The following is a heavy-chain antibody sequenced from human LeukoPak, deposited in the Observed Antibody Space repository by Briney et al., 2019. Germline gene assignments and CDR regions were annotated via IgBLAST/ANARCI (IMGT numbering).Heavy chain of an antibody. CDR3: ARSTVPYYFDY. Sequence: SETLSLTCTVSGGSISSGGYYWSWIRQRPGKDLEWIGYIYYSGNTYYNPSPKSRVTISVDTSKNQFPLKLNSVTAADTAVYYCARSTVPYYFDYWGQGTLVTVSS. J-gene: IGHJ4*01. CDR2: IYYSGNT. CDR1: GGSISSGGYY. V-gene: IGHV4-31*03. D-gene: IGHD4-17*01.